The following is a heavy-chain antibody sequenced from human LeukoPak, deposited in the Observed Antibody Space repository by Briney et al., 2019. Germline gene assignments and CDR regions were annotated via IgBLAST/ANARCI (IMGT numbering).Heavy chain of an antibody. V-gene: IGHV4-34*01. D-gene: IGHD3-10*01. CDR3: ARHVRGYGPGSPMRDMLGWFDP. Sequence: SETLSLTCAVYGGSFGGYYWSWIRQPPGKGLEWIGEINHSGSTNYNPSLKSRVTISVDTSKNQFSLKLSSVTAADTAVYYCARHVRGYGPGSPMRDMLGWFDPWGQGTLVTVSS. CDR1: GGSFGGYY. J-gene: IGHJ5*02. CDR2: INHSGST.